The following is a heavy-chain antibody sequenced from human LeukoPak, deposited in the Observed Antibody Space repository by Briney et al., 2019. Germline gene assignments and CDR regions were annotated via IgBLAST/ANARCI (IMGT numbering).Heavy chain of an antibody. D-gene: IGHD2-8*01. J-gene: IGHJ4*02. CDR1: GFTFSSYE. V-gene: IGHV3-48*03. CDR2: ISGSGTTI. CDR3: ARGAPKWSDY. Sequence: PGGSLRLPCAASGFTFSSYEMSWVRQAPGKGLEWISSISGSGTTIYYAGSVQGRFTISRDNAKNSLYLQMNSLRAEDTAVYYCARGAPKWSDYWGQGTLVTVSS.